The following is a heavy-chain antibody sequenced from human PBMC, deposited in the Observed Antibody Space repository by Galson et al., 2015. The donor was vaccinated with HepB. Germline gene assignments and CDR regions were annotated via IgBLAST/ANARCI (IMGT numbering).Heavy chain of an antibody. J-gene: IGHJ4*02. D-gene: IGHD2-15*01. V-gene: IGHV3-7*01. CDR2: IKQDGSHQ. CDR1: GFTFHNFW. CDR3: ARGGDCSGGSCYDPSDY. Sequence: SLRLSCAASGFTFHNFWMNWVRQAPGKGLEWAANIKQDGSHQNYVDSVKGRFTISRDNAENSLYLQMSSLRADDTAVYYCARGGDCSGGSCYDPSDYWGQGTLVTVSS.